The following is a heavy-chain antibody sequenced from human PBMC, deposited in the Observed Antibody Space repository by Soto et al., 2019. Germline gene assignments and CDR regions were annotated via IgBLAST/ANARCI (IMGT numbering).Heavy chain of an antibody. CDR2: ISAYNGNT. J-gene: IGHJ4*02. CDR1: DFTLTNYG. D-gene: IGHD1-7*01. V-gene: IGHV1-18*04. Sequence: QVPLVQSGVELKKTGASVKVSCRASDFTLTNYGITWVRRAPGQGLEWMGWISAYNGNTKYAQKVQGRVTLTTDTSTNTVYMELRNLRSDDTAVYYCVKSGGEAELLILDYWGQGTRLTVS. CDR3: VKSGGEAELLILDY.